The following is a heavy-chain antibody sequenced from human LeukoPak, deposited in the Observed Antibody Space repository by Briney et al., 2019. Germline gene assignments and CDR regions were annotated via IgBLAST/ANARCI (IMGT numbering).Heavy chain of an antibody. CDR2: IYYTGST. Sequence: SETLSPTCTVSGGSINGYYWSWIRQSPGKGLESLGYIYYTGSTNYNPSLKSRVTMSVDTSRNQFFLRLRSVTAADTAVYFCARGRVSSSTWYSTYYYFFYMDFWGKGTTVTVSS. CDR1: GGSINGYY. J-gene: IGHJ6*03. D-gene: IGHD4-11*01. CDR3: ARGRVSSSTWYSTYYYFFYMDF. V-gene: IGHV4-59*01.